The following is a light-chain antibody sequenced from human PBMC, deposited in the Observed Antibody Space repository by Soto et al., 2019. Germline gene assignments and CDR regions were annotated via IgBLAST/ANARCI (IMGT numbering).Light chain of an antibody. V-gene: IGLV2-14*01. CDR1: SSDVGGYNY. J-gene: IGLJ2*01. CDR3: SSYTGSSTPVI. CDR2: DVS. Sequence: QSALTQPASVSGSPGQSITISCTGTSSDVGGYNYVSWYQPHPGKAPKLMIYDVSNRPSGISNRFSGSKSGNTASLTISVLQAEDEADYYCSSYTGSSTPVIFGGGTKLTVL.